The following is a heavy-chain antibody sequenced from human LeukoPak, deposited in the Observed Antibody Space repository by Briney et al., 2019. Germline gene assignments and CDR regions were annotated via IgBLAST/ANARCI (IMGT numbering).Heavy chain of an antibody. CDR3: AKDRIQLWFCYFDY. D-gene: IGHD5-18*01. V-gene: IGHV3-23*01. CDR2: ISGSGGST. Sequence: GGSLRLSCAASGCTFSSYAMSWVRQAPGKGLEWVSAISGSGGSTYYADSVKGRFTISRDNSKNTLYLQMNSLRAEDTAVYYCAKDRIQLWFCYFDYWGQGTLVTVSS. CDR1: GCTFSSYA. J-gene: IGHJ4*02.